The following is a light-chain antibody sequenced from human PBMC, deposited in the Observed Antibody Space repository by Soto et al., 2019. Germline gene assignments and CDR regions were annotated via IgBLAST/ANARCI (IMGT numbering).Light chain of an antibody. CDR2: EGS. CDR3: SSYAGSSSHVV. J-gene: IGLJ2*01. CDR1: SSDVGSYNL. V-gene: IGLV2-23*01. Sequence: QSALTQPASVSGSPGQSITISCTGTSSDVGSYNLVSWYQQHPGKAPKLMIYEGSKRPSGVSNRFSGSKSGNTASLTISGLQAEDEAHYYCSSYAGSSSHVVFGGGTKLTVL.